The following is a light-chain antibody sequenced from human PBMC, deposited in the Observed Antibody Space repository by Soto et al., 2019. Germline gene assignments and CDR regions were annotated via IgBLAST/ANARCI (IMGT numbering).Light chain of an antibody. Sequence: EMVMTQYPATMSVSPVERATLSCRASQTVTGALAWYQQKPGQAPRRLLYGASTRATGVPDMFSGSGSGTDFTLSISSLQSEDFAVYYCQQYNGWPPYTFGQGTNVEIK. CDR1: QTVTGA. V-gene: IGKV3-15*01. CDR2: GAS. J-gene: IGKJ2*01. CDR3: QQYNGWPPYT.